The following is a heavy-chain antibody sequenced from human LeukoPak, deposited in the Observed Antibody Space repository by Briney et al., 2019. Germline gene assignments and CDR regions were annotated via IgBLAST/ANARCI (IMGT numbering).Heavy chain of an antibody. J-gene: IGHJ5*02. CDR2: ISSSGSTI. CDR3: ARGGDIVVVPAAMQGAYNWFDP. Sequence: GGSLRLSCAASGFTFSGYEMNWVRQAPGKGLEWVSYISSSGSTIYYADSVKGRFTISRDNAKNSLYLQMNSLRAEDTAVYYCARGGDIVVVPAAMQGAYNWFDPWGQGTLVTVSS. V-gene: IGHV3-48*03. D-gene: IGHD2-2*01. CDR1: GFTFSGYE.